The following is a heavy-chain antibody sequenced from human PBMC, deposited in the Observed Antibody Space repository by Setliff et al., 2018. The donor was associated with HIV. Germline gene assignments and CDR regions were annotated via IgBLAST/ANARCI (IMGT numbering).Heavy chain of an antibody. J-gene: IGHJ4*02. Sequence: PGGSLRLSCLASGFTFTGLTFTDYNMNWVRQAPGKGLEWVAKIKQDGSDKYYVDSVKGRFTISRDNAKNSLYLQMTSLRAEDTAVYYCARDDYDISTGYYPDWGQGTLVTVSS. CDR2: IKQDGSDK. CDR1: GFTFTGLTFTDYN. D-gene: IGHD3-9*01. V-gene: IGHV3-7*01. CDR3: ARDDYDISTGYYPD.